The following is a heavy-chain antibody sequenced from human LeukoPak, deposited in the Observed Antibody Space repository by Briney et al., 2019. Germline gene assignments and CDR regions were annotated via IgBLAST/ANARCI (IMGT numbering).Heavy chain of an antibody. D-gene: IGHD4-11*01. CDR1: SGSINTGGFY. CDR2: IYHTGAT. V-gene: IGHV4-30-2*01. Sequence: SQTLSLTCTVSSGSINTGGFYWSWVRQPPGKALEWIGYIYHTGATYYKSTLKSRITISIDRSENQFSLKLSSVTAADTAVYYCARDYSTVTSYYYYYMDVWGKGTTVTVSS. CDR3: ARDYSTVTSYYYYYMDV. J-gene: IGHJ6*03.